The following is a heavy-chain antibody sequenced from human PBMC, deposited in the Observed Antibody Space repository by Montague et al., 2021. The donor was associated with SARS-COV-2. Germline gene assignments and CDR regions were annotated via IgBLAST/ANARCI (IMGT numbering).Heavy chain of an antibody. CDR3: ARGPSDTYYYNGMDV. J-gene: IGHJ6*02. CDR2: IDWDGDK. CDR1: GFSLSTSGMC. Sequence: PALVRPTQTLTLICTFSGFSLSTSGMCMTWIRQPPGKALEWLARIDWDGDKYYNTSLKSRLTISKDTSKNLVVLTMTNMDPVDTATYYCARGPSDTYYYNGMDVWGRGTTVTVSS. V-gene: IGHV2-70*11.